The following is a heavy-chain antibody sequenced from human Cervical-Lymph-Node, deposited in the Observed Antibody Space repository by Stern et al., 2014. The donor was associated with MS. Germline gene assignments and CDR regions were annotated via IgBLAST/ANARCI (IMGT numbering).Heavy chain of an antibody. CDR2: INPRSGDS. J-gene: IGHJ4*02. CDR3: ARGRYGDPFDS. CDR1: RNTFIDYY. Sequence: QLVQSGAELKKPGASLKVSCKASRNTFIDYYVHWVRQAPGQALEWMGWINPRSGDSNSAQKFQGRVTMTRDSSITTAYMDLSRLTSDDTAMYFCARGRYGDPFDSWGQGTLVTVSS. D-gene: IGHD4-17*01. V-gene: IGHV1-2*02.